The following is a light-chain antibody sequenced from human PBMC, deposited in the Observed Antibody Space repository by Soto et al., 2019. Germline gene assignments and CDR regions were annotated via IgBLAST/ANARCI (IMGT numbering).Light chain of an antibody. CDR3: CSYAGRYSYV. Sequence: QSALTQPPSVSGSPGQSVTISCTGTSSDVGNYNYVSWYQQHPDKAPKLMVYDVTQRPSGVPDRFSGSKSGNTASLTISGLQTEDEADYYCCSYAGRYSYVFGAGTKLTVL. V-gene: IGLV2-11*01. CDR2: DVT. J-gene: IGLJ1*01. CDR1: SSDVGNYNY.